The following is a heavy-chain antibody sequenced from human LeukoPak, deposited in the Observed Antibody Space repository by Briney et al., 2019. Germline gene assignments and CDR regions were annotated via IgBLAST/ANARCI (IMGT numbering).Heavy chain of an antibody. V-gene: IGHV5-51*01. CDR2: IYPGDSDT. CDR3: ATRGGSSSYY. D-gene: IGHD6-6*01. CDR1: GFSFTSYW. J-gene: IGHJ4*02. Sequence: RGESLKISCQGSGFSFTSYWIGWVRQMPGKGLEWMGVIYPGDSDTRYSPSFQGQVTISADKSISTAYLQWRSLKASDTAIYYCATRGGSSSYYWGQGTLVTVSS.